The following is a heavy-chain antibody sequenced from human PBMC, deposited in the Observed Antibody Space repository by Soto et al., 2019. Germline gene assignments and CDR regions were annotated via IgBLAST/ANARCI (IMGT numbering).Heavy chain of an antibody. D-gene: IGHD4-17*01. CDR1: GFDFSTYA. CDR2: ITYSGDTT. CDR3: AKDWPGTSSVTSDY. Sequence: EVHLLESGGTLIQPGGSLRLSREASGFDFSTYAMTWVRQAPGKGLEWVSGITYSGDTTYYADSVKGRFTISRDNFKNTVYLQLNSLRPDDTAMYYCAKDWPGTSSVTSDYWGQGTLVTVSS. J-gene: IGHJ4*02. V-gene: IGHV3-23*01.